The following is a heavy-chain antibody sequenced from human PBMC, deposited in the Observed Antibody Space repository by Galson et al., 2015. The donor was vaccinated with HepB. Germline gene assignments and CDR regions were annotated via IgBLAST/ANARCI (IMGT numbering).Heavy chain of an antibody. CDR1: GFSFTNYA. Sequence: SLRLSCAASGFSFTNYATTWVRQTPGKGLEWVSSISGSGANTKYADSVEGRFTISRDNSRNTLYLQMNSLRADDTAVYYCTKGPMEWGTIYMDVCGKGTAVTVSS. V-gene: IGHV3-23*01. CDR3: TKGPMEWGTIYMDV. J-gene: IGHJ6*04. CDR2: ISGSGANT. D-gene: IGHD3-3*01.